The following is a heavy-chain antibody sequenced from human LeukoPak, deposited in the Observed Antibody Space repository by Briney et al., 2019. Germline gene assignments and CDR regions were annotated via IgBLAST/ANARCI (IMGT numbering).Heavy chain of an antibody. CDR1: GFTFSNAW. CDR2: IKSKTDGGTT. CDR3: TTDQDTIFGGPPGDY. D-gene: IGHD3-3*01. Sequence: PGGSPRLSCAASGFTFSNAWMSWVRQAPGKGLEWVGRIKSKTDGGTTDYAAPVKGRFTISRDDSKNTLYLQMNSLKTEDTAVYYCTTDQDTIFGGPPGDYWGQGTLVTVSS. J-gene: IGHJ4*02. V-gene: IGHV3-15*01.